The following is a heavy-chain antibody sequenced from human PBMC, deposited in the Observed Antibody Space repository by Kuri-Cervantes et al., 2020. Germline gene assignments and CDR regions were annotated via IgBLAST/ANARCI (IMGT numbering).Heavy chain of an antibody. CDR2: IKQDGSEK. D-gene: IGHD6-13*01. CDR3: ARGKEVAAAGSFDY. J-gene: IGHJ4*02. Sequence: GESLKISCAASGFTFSSYWMSWVRQAPGKGLEWVANIKQDGSEKYYVDSVKGRFTISRDNAKNSLYLQMNSLRAEDTALYYCARGKEVAAAGSFDYWGQGTLVTVSS. CDR1: GFTFSSYW. V-gene: IGHV3-7*05.